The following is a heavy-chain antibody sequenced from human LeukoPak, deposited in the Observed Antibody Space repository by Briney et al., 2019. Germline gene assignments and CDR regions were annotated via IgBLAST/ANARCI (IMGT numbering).Heavy chain of an antibody. Sequence: GGSLRLSCAASGFTFSSYSMNWVRQAPGKGLEWVSSISSSSSYIYYADSVKGRFTISRDNAKNSLYLQMNSLRAEDTAVYYCARAASGSYSANDYWGQGTLVTVSS. CDR1: GFTFSSYS. D-gene: IGHD1-26*01. CDR3: ARAASGSYSANDY. V-gene: IGHV3-21*01. J-gene: IGHJ4*02. CDR2: ISSSSSYI.